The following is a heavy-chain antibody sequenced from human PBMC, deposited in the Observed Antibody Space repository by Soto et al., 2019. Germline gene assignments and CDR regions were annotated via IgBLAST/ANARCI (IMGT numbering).Heavy chain of an antibody. V-gene: IGHV3-23*01. J-gene: IGHJ6*04. CDR2: ISGSGGST. D-gene: IGHD3-10*01. CDR1: GFTFSSYA. CDR3: AKAIGTMVRGVIITSYYGMDV. Sequence: PGGSLRLSCAASGFTFSSYAMSWVRQAPGKGLEWVSAISGSGGSTYYADSVKGRFTISRDNSKNTLYLQMNSLRAEDTAVYYCAKAIGTMVRGVIITSYYGMDVWGKGTTVPVSS.